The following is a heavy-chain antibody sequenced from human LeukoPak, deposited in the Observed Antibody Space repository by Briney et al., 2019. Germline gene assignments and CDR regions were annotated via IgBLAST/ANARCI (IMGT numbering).Heavy chain of an antibody. D-gene: IGHD2-21*02. V-gene: IGHV1-69*04. Sequence: SVKVSCKASGGTFSSYAISWVRQAPGQGLEWMGRIIPILGIANCAQKFQGRVTITADKSTSTAYMELSSLRSEDTAVYYCARDGTAYCGGDCFSNFDYWGQGTLVTVSS. CDR1: GGTFSSYA. J-gene: IGHJ4*02. CDR2: IIPILGIA. CDR3: ARDGTAYCGGDCFSNFDY.